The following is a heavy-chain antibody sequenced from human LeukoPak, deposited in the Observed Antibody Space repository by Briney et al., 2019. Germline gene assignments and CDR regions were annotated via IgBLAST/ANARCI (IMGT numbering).Heavy chain of an antibody. Sequence: SETLSLTCTVSGGSISSYYWSWIRQPPGKGLEWIGYIYYSGSTNYNPSLKSRVTMSVDTSKNQFSLKLSSVTAADTAVYYCAREDIVVVPAAFDYWGQGTLVTVSS. J-gene: IGHJ4*02. CDR3: AREDIVVVPAAFDY. V-gene: IGHV4-59*12. D-gene: IGHD2-2*01. CDR2: IYYSGST. CDR1: GGSISSYY.